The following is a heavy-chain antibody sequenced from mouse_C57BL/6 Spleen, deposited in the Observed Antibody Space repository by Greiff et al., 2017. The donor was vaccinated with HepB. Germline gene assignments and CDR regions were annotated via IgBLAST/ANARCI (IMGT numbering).Heavy chain of an antibody. CDR3: ARSGYYGSREFAY. D-gene: IGHD1-1*01. CDR1: GYTFTDYY. V-gene: IGHV1-26*01. CDR2: INPNNGGT. Sequence: VQLQQSGPELVKPGASVKISCKASGYTFTDYYMNWVKQSHGKSLEWIGDINPNNGGTSYNQKFKGKATLTVDKSSSTAYMELRSLTSEDSAVYYCARSGYYGSREFAYWGQGTLVTVSA. J-gene: IGHJ3*01.